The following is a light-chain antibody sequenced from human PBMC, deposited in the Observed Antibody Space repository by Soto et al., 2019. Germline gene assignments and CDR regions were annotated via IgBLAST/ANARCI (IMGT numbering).Light chain of an antibody. J-gene: IGKJ1*01. Sequence: ETVMTQSPATLSVSPGERATLSCRASQSVSSNLAWYQQKPSQPPGLLIYGASTRATGVPPTFSGSASGTEFTLTISSLQSEDFTVYYCQQYNKWPLTFGQGTKV. V-gene: IGKV3-15*01. CDR2: GAS. CDR3: QQYNKWPLT. CDR1: QSVSSN.